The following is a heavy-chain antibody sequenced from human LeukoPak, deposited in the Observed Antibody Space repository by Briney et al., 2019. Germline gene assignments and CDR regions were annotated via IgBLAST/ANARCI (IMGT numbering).Heavy chain of an antibody. Sequence: GGSLRLSCAASGFTFSSYAMNWVRQAPGKGLEWVSSISSSSSYIYYADSVKGRFTISRDNAKNSLYLQMNSLRAEDTAVYYCARDLATTKFHYWGQGTLVTVSS. D-gene: IGHD4-17*01. V-gene: IGHV3-21*01. CDR3: ARDLATTKFHY. CDR1: GFTFSSYA. CDR2: ISSSSSYI. J-gene: IGHJ4*02.